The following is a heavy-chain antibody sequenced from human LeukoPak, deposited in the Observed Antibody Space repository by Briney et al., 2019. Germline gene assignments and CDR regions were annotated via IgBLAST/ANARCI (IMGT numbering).Heavy chain of an antibody. D-gene: IGHD4-17*01. CDR1: GYTFTGYY. CDR2: INPNSGGT. Sequence: EASVKVSCKASGYTFTGYYMHWVRQAPGQGLEWMGWINPNSGGTNYVQKFQGRVTMTRDTSISTAYMELSRLRSDDTAVYYCARDSTLVYGDYVYWFDPWGQGTLVTVSS. J-gene: IGHJ5*02. CDR3: ARDSTLVYGDYVYWFDP. V-gene: IGHV1-2*02.